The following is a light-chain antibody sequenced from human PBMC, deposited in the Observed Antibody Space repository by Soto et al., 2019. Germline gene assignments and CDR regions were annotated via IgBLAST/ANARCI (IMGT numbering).Light chain of an antibody. Sequence: QSVLTQPASVSGSPGQSITISCTGTSSDVGSYNLVSWYQQHPGKAPKLMIYEVTNRPSGVSNRFSGSKSGNTASLTISGLQAEDEADYYCCSYAGSSTFVVFGGGTKLTVL. CDR1: SSDVGSYNL. CDR3: CSYAGSSTFVV. CDR2: EVT. J-gene: IGLJ2*01. V-gene: IGLV2-23*02.